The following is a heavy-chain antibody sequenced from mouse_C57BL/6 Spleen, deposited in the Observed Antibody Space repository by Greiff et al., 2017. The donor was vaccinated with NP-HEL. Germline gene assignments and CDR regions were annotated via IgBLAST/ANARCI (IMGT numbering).Heavy chain of an antibody. CDR3: ARGEETAQATSVPWFAY. Sequence: VQLKESGPELVKPGASVKISCKASGYSFTDYNMNWVKQSNGKSLEWIGVINPNYGTTSYNQKFKGKATLTVDQSSSTAYMQLNSLTSEDSAVYYGARGEETAQATSVPWFAYWGQGTLVTVSA. J-gene: IGHJ3*01. CDR2: INPNYGTT. V-gene: IGHV1-39*01. CDR1: GYSFTDYN. D-gene: IGHD3-2*02.